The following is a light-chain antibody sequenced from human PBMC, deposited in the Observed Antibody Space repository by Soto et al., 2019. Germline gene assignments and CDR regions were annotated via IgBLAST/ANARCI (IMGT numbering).Light chain of an antibody. CDR2: SAF. Sequence: EIALTQSPGTLSLSPGERGTLSCRASQSVSSNYLAWYQQKPGQAPRLLIYSAFSSATGIADRFSGSGSGTDFTLAISRLEPEDVAVYYCQYYGSSAWTFGQGTKVEIK. CDR3: QYYGSSAWT. CDR1: QSVSSNY. J-gene: IGKJ1*01. V-gene: IGKV3-20*01.